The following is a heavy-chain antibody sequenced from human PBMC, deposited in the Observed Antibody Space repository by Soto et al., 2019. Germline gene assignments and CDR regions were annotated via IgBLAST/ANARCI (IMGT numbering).Heavy chain of an antibody. Sequence: ASVKVSCKASGYTFTSYDINWVRQAPGQGLEWMGWINPNSGGTNYAQKFQGRVTMTRDTSISTAYMELSRLRSDDTAVYYCARGASADTAIKVSAFDIWGQGTMVTVSS. CDR2: INPNSGGT. CDR1: GYTFTSYD. D-gene: IGHD5-18*01. CDR3: ARGASADTAIKVSAFDI. J-gene: IGHJ3*02. V-gene: IGHV1-2*02.